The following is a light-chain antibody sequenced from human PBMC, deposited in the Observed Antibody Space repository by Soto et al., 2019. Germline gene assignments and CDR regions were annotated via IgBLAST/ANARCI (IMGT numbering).Light chain of an antibody. CDR1: QSVRSN. CDR3: QQYDNWPPT. CDR2: AAS. J-gene: IGKJ1*01. V-gene: IGKV3-15*01. Sequence: EVVMTQSPATLSVSPGERATLSCRASQSVRSNLAWYQQKPGQAPRPLIYAASTRATGIPARFSGSGSGTEFPLTISSLQSDDFAVYHCQQYDNWPPTFGQGTKVEIK.